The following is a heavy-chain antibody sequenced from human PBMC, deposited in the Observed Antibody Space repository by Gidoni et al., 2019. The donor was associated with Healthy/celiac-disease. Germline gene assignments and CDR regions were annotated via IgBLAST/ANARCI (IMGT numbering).Heavy chain of an antibody. J-gene: IGHJ4*02. D-gene: IGHD3-10*01. CDR3: ARQAYYGSGSYSYDY. Sequence: QVQLQESGPGLVKPSETLSLTCTVSGGSISSYYWSWLRQPPGKGLEWIGYIYYSGSTNYNPSLKSRVTISVDTSKNQFSLKLSSVTAADTAVYYCARQAYYGSGSYSYDYWGQGTLVTVSS. CDR2: IYYSGST. V-gene: IGHV4-59*08. CDR1: GGSISSYY.